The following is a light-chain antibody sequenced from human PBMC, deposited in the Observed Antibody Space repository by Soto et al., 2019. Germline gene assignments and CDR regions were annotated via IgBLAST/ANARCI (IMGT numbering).Light chain of an antibody. CDR1: SSDVGSYSH. Sequence: QSVLTQSASVSGSPGQSITISCSGTSSDVGSYSHVAWYQQFPGKTPKLIIYEVTYRPSGVSHRFSASKSGNTASLTISGLRAGDEADYYCISYTGSSTSYVFGTGTKLTVL. CDR3: ISYTGSSTSYV. CDR2: EVT. V-gene: IGLV2-14*01. J-gene: IGLJ1*01.